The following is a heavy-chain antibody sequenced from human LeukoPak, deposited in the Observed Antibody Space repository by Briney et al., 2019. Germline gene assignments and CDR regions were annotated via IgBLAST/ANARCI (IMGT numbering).Heavy chain of an antibody. J-gene: IGHJ4*02. D-gene: IGHD3-22*01. CDR2: IRSKPYGGTT. CDR1: GFTFSSYA. Sequence: QPGGSLRLSCAASGFTFSSYAMSWVRQAPGKGLEWVGFIRSKPYGGTTEYAASVKGRFTISRDDSKNIAYLQMNSLKTEDTAVFYCTRTGDYYDSSTYYYGLDYWGQGTLVTVSS. V-gene: IGHV3-49*04. CDR3: TRTGDYYDSSTYYYGLDY.